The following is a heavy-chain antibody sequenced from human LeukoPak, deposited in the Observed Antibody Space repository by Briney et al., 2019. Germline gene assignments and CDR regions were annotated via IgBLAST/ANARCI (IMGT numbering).Heavy chain of an antibody. CDR1: GFTFSSSW. J-gene: IGHJ3*02. V-gene: IGHV3-7*01. CDR2: IKEDGREK. D-gene: IGHD2-21*02. CDR3: ARDRAGGDDAFDI. Sequence: PGGSLRLSCATSGFTFSSSWMSWVRQAPGKGLECVANIKEDGREKYYVDSVKGRFTISRDNAKNSLYLQMNSLRAEDTAVYYCARDRAGGDDAFDIWGQGTMVTVSS.